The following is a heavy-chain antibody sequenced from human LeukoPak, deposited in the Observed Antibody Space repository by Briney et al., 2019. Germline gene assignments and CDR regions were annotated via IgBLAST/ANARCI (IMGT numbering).Heavy chain of an antibody. CDR3: ARQLRYFDWLLLGYYYYYMDV. CDR2: IFYSGDA. Sequence: SETLSLTCTVSGGSISSRNYYWGWIRQPTGRGLEWVGSIFYSGDAYYNPSLKSRVTISVDTSENQFSLKLSSVTAADTAVYYCARQLRYFDWLLLGYYYYYMDVWGKGTTVTISS. CDR1: GGSISSRNYY. J-gene: IGHJ6*03. V-gene: IGHV4-39*01. D-gene: IGHD3-9*01.